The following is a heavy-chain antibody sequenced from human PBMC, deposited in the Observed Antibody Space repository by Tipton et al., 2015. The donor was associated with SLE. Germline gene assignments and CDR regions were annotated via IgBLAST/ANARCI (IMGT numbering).Heavy chain of an antibody. CDR1: GFTFKTYG. V-gene: IGHV3-21*01. D-gene: IGHD5-24*01. CDR3: ARDGIDGYNTPLDY. CDR2: IGLTSDFI. Sequence: SLRLSCAASGFTFKTYGMHWVRQAPGKGLEWVSSIGLTSDFIYYADSVRGRFTISRDNSKNSLYLQMNSLRAEDTAVYYCARDGIDGYNTPLDYWGQGTLVTVSS. J-gene: IGHJ4*02.